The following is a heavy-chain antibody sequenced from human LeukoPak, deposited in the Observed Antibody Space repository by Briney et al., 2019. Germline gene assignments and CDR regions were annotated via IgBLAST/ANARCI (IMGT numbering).Heavy chain of an antibody. CDR3: AREVGSSGVLDY. J-gene: IGHJ4*02. D-gene: IGHD6-19*01. V-gene: IGHV1-69*04. CDR1: GGTFSSYA. Sequence: SVKVSCKASGGTFSSYAISWVRQAPGQGLEWMGRIIPILGIANYAQKFQGRVTITADKFTSTAYMELSSLRSEDTAVYYCAREVGSSGVLDYWGQGTLVTVSS. CDR2: IIPILGIA.